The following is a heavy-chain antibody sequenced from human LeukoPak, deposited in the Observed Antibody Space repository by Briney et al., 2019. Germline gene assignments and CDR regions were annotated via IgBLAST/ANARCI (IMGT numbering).Heavy chain of an antibody. V-gene: IGHV3-23*01. CDR2: ISDNSGGT. J-gene: IGHJ6*02. D-gene: IGHD6-6*01. CDR1: GFTFSSYA. Sequence: PGGSLRLSCAASGFTFSSYAMSWVRQAPGKGLEWVSAISDNSGGTYYADSVKGRFTISRDNSKNTLYLQMNSLRAEDTAVYYCAKASSIAARLRSSRRPPYYYGMDVWGQGTTVTVSS. CDR3: AKASSIAARLRSSRRPPYYYGMDV.